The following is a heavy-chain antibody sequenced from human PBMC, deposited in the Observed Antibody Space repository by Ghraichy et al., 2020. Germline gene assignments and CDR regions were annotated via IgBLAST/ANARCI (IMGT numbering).Heavy chain of an antibody. V-gene: IGHV3-7*01. Sequence: GGSLRLSCAASGFTFDDYAMHWVRQAPGKGLEWVANIKQDGSEKYYVDSVKGRFTISRDNAKNSLYLQMNSLRAEDTAVYYCARDNQGGHYYYGMDVWGQGTTVTVSS. D-gene: IGHD1-14*01. CDR1: GFTFDDYA. CDR2: IKQDGSEK. CDR3: ARDNQGGHYYYGMDV. J-gene: IGHJ6*02.